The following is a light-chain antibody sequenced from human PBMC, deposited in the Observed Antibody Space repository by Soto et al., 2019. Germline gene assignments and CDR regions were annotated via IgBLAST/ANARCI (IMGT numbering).Light chain of an antibody. CDR2: SND. J-gene: IGLJ3*02. CDR3: AVWDDSLNGWV. V-gene: IGLV1-44*01. CDR1: SSNIGSNT. Sequence: QSVLTKAPSASGTPGQRVTISCSGSSSNIGSNTVNWYQQLPGTAPKVLIYSNDQRPSGVPDRFSGSKSGTSASLAIGGLQSEDEADYYCAVWDDSLNGWVFGGGTQLTVL.